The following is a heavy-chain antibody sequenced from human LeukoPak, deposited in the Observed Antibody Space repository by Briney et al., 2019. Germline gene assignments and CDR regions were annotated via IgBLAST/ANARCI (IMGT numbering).Heavy chain of an antibody. D-gene: IGHD1-26*01. J-gene: IGHJ4*02. CDR2: IYSDGST. CDR3: ARERGRGRDSPWFDY. CDR1: GFIVSGDF. V-gene: IGHV3-53*01. Sequence: GGSLRLSCAAPGFIVSGDFMSWVRQAPGKGLEWVSVIYSDGSTYYADSVKGRFTISRDNSKNTLDLQMTGLRAEDTAVYYCARERGRGRDSPWFDYWGQGTLVTVSS.